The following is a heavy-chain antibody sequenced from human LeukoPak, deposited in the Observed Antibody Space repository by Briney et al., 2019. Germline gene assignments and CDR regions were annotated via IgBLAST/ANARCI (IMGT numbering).Heavy chain of an antibody. D-gene: IGHD6-19*01. Sequence: PGGSLRLSCAASGFTFSSYGMHWVRQAPGKGLEWVAVISYDGSNKYYADSVKGRFTISRDNSKNTLYLQMNSLRAEDTAVYYCAKELRAVAGYYGMDVWGQGTTVTVSS. J-gene: IGHJ6*02. CDR1: GFTFSSYG. V-gene: IGHV3-30*18. CDR3: AKELRAVAGYYGMDV. CDR2: ISYDGSNK.